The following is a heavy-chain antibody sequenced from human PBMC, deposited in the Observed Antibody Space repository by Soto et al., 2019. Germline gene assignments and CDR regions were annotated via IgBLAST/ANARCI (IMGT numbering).Heavy chain of an antibody. V-gene: IGHV3-23*01. J-gene: IGHJ4*02. CDR2: ISGSGGST. D-gene: IGHD5-12*01. CDR3: AKDFSDSGYPIDY. Sequence: EVQLLESGGGLVQPGGSLRLSCAASGFTFSSYAMSWVRQAPGKGLEWVSAISGSGGSTYYADSVKGRFTISRDNSKSTLYLQMNSLRAEDTAVYYCAKDFSDSGYPIDYWGQGTMVTVSS. CDR1: GFTFSSYA.